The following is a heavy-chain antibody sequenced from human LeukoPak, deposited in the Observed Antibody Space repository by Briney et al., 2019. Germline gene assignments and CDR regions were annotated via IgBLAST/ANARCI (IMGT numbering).Heavy chain of an antibody. Sequence: PGGSLRLSCAASGFTFSDYYMSWIRQAPGKGLEWVSYISSSGSTIYYADSVKGRFTISRDNAKNSLYLQMNSLRAEDTAVYYCARDPGNYDILTGYYISGDTSWGQGTLVTVSS. CDR3: ARDPGNYDILTGYYISGDTS. CDR1: GFTFSDYY. J-gene: IGHJ4*02. D-gene: IGHD3-9*01. V-gene: IGHV3-11*04. CDR2: ISSSGSTI.